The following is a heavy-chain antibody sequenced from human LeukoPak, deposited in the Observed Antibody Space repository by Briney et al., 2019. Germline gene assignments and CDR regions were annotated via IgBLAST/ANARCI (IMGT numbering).Heavy chain of an antibody. Sequence: GGSLRLSCAASGFTFSPSWMRWVRQGLGKGLERVSRIKGDGTYKNYADSVRGRFTISRDNAKNTLSLQMNSLRAEDTAVYFCVRDGDAYNFDWWGQGALVTVSS. D-gene: IGHD5-24*01. CDR1: GFTFSPSW. CDR2: IKGDGTYK. V-gene: IGHV3-74*01. CDR3: VRDGDAYNFDW. J-gene: IGHJ4*02.